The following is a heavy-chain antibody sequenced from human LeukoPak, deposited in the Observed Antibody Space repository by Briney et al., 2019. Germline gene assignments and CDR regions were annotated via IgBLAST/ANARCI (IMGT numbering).Heavy chain of an antibody. V-gene: IGHV3-23*01. CDR3: AKERVYSGNVIDY. D-gene: IGHD5-12*01. J-gene: IGHJ4*02. CDR2: ISGSGGRT. Sequence: GGSLRLSCAASGFTFISYSMNWVRQAPGKGLEWVSGISGSGGRTYYADSVKGRFTISRDNSKNTMYMQMNSLRAEDTALYYCAKERVYSGNVIDYWGQGTLVTVSS. CDR1: GFTFISYS.